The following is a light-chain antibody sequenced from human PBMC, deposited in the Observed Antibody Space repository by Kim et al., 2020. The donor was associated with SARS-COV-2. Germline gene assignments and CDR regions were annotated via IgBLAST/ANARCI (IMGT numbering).Light chain of an antibody. CDR1: SSDVGGYNY. CDR2: DVS. J-gene: IGLJ3*02. Sequence: GQSITISCTGTSSDVGGYNYVSWYQQHPDKAPKLMIYDVSKRPSGVSNRFSGSKSGNTASLTISGLQAEDEADYYCSSYTSSSTWVFGGGTQLTV. CDR3: SSYTSSSTWV. V-gene: IGLV2-14*04.